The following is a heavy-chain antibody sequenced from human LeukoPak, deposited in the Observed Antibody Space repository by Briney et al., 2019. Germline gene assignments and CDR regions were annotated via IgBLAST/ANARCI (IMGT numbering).Heavy chain of an antibody. J-gene: IGHJ4*02. CDR1: GFTFSSYW. Sequence: PGGSLRLSCAASGFTFSSYWMSWVRQAPGKGLEWVANIKQDGSEKYYVDSVKGRFTFSRDNAKKSLYLQTNSLRAEDTAVYYCTRSSSGYTSDYWGQGTLVTVSS. CDR2: IKQDGSEK. V-gene: IGHV3-7*01. CDR3: TRSSSGYTSDY. D-gene: IGHD3-22*01.